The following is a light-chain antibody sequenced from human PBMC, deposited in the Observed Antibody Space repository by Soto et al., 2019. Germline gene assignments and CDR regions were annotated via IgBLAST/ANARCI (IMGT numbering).Light chain of an antibody. CDR2: GTS. J-gene: IGKJ1*01. V-gene: IGKV1-39*01. Sequence: DIQMTQSPSSLSASVGDRVTITCRASQPVINYLNWYQQKSGRAPNLLIYGTSKLHSGVPSRFSGSGSATDFSLTISSLHPEDFATYICQQSYTTPWTFGRGTKVGIK. CDR3: QQSYTTPWT. CDR1: QPVINY.